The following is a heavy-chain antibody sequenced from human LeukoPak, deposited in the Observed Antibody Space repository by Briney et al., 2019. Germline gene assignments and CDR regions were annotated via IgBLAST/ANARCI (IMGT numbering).Heavy chain of an antibody. D-gene: IGHD3-10*01. Sequence: ASVKVSFKASGYTFIGYYMHWARQAPGQGLEWMGWIHPNSGDTNYAQSFQGRVTMTRDTSINTAHMELSRLRSNDTAIYYCAIHTGTNSFFDFWGQGTLVTVSS. V-gene: IGHV1-2*02. CDR2: IHPNSGDT. CDR3: AIHTGTNSFFDF. CDR1: GYTFIGYY. J-gene: IGHJ4*02.